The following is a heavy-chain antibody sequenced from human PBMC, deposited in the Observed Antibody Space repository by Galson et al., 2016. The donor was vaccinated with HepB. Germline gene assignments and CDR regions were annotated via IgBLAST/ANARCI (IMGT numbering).Heavy chain of an antibody. J-gene: IGHJ4*02. V-gene: IGHV1-3*01. CDR2: IDAGDVNA. CDR3: ARGFRIAADY. D-gene: IGHD6-13*01. CDR1: GYRFSDYA. Sequence: SVKVSCKASGYRFSDYAMHWVRQAPGQSLEWMGWIDAGDVNAEYSEKFQGRVTISRDTSATTVSMELSNLRTEDTAMYYCARGFRIAADYWGQGTQVTVSS.